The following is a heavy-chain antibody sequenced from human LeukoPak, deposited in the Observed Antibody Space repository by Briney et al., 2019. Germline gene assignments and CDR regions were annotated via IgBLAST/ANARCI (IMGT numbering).Heavy chain of an antibody. CDR1: GFTPSDYY. CDR3: ARDPNGYCSSTSCYLGLGWENYYYGMDV. Sequence: PGGSLRLSCAASGFTPSDYYMSWIRQAPGKGLEWVSYISSSGSTIYYADSVKGRFTISRDNAKNSLYLQMSSLRAEDTAVYYCARDPNGYCSSTSCYLGLGWENYYYGMDVWGQGTTVTVSS. J-gene: IGHJ6*02. V-gene: IGHV3-11*01. CDR2: ISSSGSTI. D-gene: IGHD2-2*01.